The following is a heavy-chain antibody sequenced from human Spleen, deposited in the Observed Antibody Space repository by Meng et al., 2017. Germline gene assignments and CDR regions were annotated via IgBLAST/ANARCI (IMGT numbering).Heavy chain of an antibody. CDR1: GGSFSDYY. CDR2: INHSGST. CDR3: ARGPTTMAHDFDY. J-gene: IGHJ4*02. V-gene: IGHV4-34*01. Sequence: QVHLQQGCAGLLNPSGTLSLPCVVSGGSFSDYYWSWIRQPPGKGLEWIGEINHSGSTNYNPSLESRATISVDTSQNNLSLKLSSVTAADSAVYYCARGPTTMAHDFDYWGQGTLVTVSS. D-gene: IGHD4-11*01.